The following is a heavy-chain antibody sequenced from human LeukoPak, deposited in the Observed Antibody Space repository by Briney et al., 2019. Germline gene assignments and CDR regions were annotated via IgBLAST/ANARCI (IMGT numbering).Heavy chain of an antibody. D-gene: IGHD3-3*01. Sequence: ASVKVSCKASGYTFTSYDINWVRQATGQGLERMGWMNPNSGNTGYAQKFQGRVPMARNTSISTAYMELSSLRSEDTAVYYCARGLFYPRFWPYYYYYYMDVWGKGTTVTVSS. V-gene: IGHV1-8*01. J-gene: IGHJ6*03. CDR1: GYTFTSYD. CDR3: ARGLFYPRFWPYYYYYYMDV. CDR2: MNPNSGNT.